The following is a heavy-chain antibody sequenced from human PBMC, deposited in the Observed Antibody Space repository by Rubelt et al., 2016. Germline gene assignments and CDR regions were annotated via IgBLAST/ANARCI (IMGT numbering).Heavy chain of an antibody. V-gene: IGHV1-18*01. CDR3: ARAPMSGTSCYSN. CDR1: GYTFTSYG. CDR2: ISAYNGNT. J-gene: IGHJ4*02. Sequence: QVQLVQSGAEVKKPGASVKVSCKASGYTFTSYGISWVRQAPGQGLEWMGWISAYNGNTNFAQMVQGRVTRTQETSTGTGYMELRSLRSDDTAVYYGARAPMSGTSCYSNWGQGNLVTVSS. D-gene: IGHD2-2*01.